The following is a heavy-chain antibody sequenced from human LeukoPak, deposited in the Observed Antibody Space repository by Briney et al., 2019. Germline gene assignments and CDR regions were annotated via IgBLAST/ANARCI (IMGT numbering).Heavy chain of an antibody. CDR3: ARGTRGGSYSSYYFDY. Sequence: SETLSLTCTVSGGSISSGGYYWSWIRQPPGKGLEWIGYIYHSGSTYYNPSLKSRVTISVDRSKNQFSLKLSSVTAADTAVYYCARGTRGGSYSSYYFDYWGQGTLVTVSS. V-gene: IGHV4-30-2*01. D-gene: IGHD1-26*01. J-gene: IGHJ4*02. CDR2: IYHSGST. CDR1: GGSISSGGYY.